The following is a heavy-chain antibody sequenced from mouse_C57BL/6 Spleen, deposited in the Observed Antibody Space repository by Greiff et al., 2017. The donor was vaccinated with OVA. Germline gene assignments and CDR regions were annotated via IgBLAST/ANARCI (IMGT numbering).Heavy chain of an antibody. V-gene: IGHV1-26*01. Sequence: VQLQQSGPELVKPGASVKISCKASGYTFTDYYMNWVKQSHGKSLEWIGDINPNNGGTSYNQKFKGKATLTVDKSSSTAYMELRSLKSEDSAVYYCARWRDYGSSYFDYWGQGTTLTVSS. D-gene: IGHD1-1*01. CDR3: ARWRDYGSSYFDY. J-gene: IGHJ2*01. CDR2: INPNNGGT. CDR1: GYTFTDYY.